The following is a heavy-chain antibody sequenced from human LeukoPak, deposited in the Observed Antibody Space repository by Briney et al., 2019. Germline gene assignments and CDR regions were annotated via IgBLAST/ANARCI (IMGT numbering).Heavy chain of an antibody. D-gene: IGHD3-10*01. CDR2: ISGSGGST. V-gene: IGHV3-23*01. J-gene: IGHJ4*02. CDR3: AKDRTWELREADY. CDR1: GFAFSSYA. Sequence: PGGSLRLSCAASGFAFSSYAMSWVRQAPGKGLEWVSAISGSGGSTYYADSVKGRFTISRDNSKNTLYLQMNSLRAEDTAVYYCAKDRTWELREADYWGQGTLVTVSS.